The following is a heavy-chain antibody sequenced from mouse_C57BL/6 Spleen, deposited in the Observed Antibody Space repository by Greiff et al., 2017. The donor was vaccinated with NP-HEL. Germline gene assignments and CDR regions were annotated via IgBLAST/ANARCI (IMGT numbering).Heavy chain of an antibody. J-gene: IGHJ2*01. V-gene: IGHV6-6*01. CDR2: IRNKANNHAT. CDR1: GFTFSDAW. D-gene: IGHD5-1-1*01. CDR3: TRQNNYEDYFDY. Sequence: EVKLQESGGGLVQPGGSMKLSCAASGFTFSDAWMDWVRQSPEKGLEWVAEIRNKANNHATYYAESVKGRFTISRDDSKSSVYLQMNSLRAEDTGIYYCTRQNNYEDYFDYWGQGTTLTVSS.